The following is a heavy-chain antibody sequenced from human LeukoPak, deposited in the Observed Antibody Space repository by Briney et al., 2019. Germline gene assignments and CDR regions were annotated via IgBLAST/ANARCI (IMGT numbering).Heavy chain of an antibody. V-gene: IGHV3-21*01. CDR2: MTTSRSSI. CDR3: AREDQEGFDY. Sequence: GGSLRLSCAASGFTFSSYWMNWVRQALGKGLEWVSSMTTSRSSIFYADSVKGRFTISRDNAKNSLYLQMNSLRADDTAVYYCAREDQEGFDYWGQGTLVTVSS. J-gene: IGHJ4*02. CDR1: GFTFSSYW.